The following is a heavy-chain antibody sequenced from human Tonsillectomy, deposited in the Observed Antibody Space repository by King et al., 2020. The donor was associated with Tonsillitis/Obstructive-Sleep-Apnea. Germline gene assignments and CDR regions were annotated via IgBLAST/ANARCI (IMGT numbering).Heavy chain of an antibody. CDR2: ISSSSSYK. CDR1: DFSFSYYS. V-gene: IGHV3-21*01. CDR3: ASSGDYNSPFDY. J-gene: IGHJ4*02. D-gene: IGHD4-17*01. Sequence: VQLVESGGGLVKPGGSLRLSCAASDFSFSYYSINWVRQAPGKGLEWVSSISSSSSYKYYADSWRGRFTISRDNTKKSLYLQMNSLRAEDTAVYYCASSGDYNSPFDYWGQGTLVTVSS.